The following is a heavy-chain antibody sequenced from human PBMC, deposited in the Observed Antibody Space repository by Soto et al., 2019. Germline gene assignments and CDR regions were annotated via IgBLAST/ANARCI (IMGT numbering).Heavy chain of an antibody. CDR2: MNPNSGNT. J-gene: IGHJ3*02. CDR1: GYTITSYD. D-gene: IGHD3-22*01. V-gene: IGHV1-8*01. Sequence: ASVKVSCKASGYTITSYDINWVRQATGQGLEWMGWMNPNSGNTGYAQKFQGRVTMTRNTSISTAYMELSSLRSEDTAVYYCARSLASGYYFVAAFDIWGQGTMVTVSS. CDR3: ARSLASGYYFVAAFDI.